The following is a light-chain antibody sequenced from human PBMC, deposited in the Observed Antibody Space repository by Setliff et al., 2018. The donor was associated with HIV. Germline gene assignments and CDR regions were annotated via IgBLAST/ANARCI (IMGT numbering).Light chain of an antibody. CDR3: SSYTSSSTYV. V-gene: IGLV2-14*01. CDR1: SGDVGSYNY. Sequence: QSALPQPASVSGSPGQSITISCTGTSGDVGSYNYVSWYQQHPGKAPKFMIYDVSKRPSGVSNRFSGSKSGNTASLTISGLQAEDEADYYCSSYTSSSTYVFGTGTKVTVL. CDR2: DVS. J-gene: IGLJ1*01.